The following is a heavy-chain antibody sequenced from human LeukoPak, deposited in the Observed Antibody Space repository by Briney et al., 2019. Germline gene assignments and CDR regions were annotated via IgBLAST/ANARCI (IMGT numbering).Heavy chain of an antibody. CDR2: INHSGST. CDR3: ASGYRLYYMDV. Sequence: SETLSLTCAVYGGSFSGYYWSWIRQPPGKGLEWIGEINHSGSTNYNPSLKSRVTISVETSKNKFSLKLSSVTAEDTAVYYCASGYRLYYMDVWGKGTTVTVSS. J-gene: IGHJ6*03. D-gene: IGHD3-16*02. V-gene: IGHV4-34*01. CDR1: GGSFSGYY.